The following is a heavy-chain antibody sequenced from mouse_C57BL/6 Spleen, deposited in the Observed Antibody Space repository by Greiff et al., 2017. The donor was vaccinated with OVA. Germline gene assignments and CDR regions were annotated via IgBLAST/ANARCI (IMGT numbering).Heavy chain of an antibody. V-gene: IGHV1-22*01. D-gene: IGHD3-2*02. J-gene: IGHJ3*01. Sequence: VQLKESGPELVKPGASVKMSCKASGYTFTDYNMHWVKQSHGKSLEWIGYINPNNGGTSYNQKFKGKATLTVNKSSSTAYMELRSLTSEESAVYYCARRASSGPWFAYWGQGTLVTVSA. CDR1: GYTFTDYN. CDR3: ARRASSGPWFAY. CDR2: INPNNGGT.